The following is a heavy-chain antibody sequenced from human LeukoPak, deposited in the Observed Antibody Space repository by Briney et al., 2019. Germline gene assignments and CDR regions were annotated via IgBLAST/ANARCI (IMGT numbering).Heavy chain of an antibody. Sequence: GGSLRLSCAASGFTFSSYAMHWVRQAPGKGLEYVSAISSNGGSTYYANSVKGRFTISRDNSKNTLYLQMGSLRAEDMAVYYCARGSYYGSGSYKGGLDYWGQGTLVTVSS. J-gene: IGHJ4*02. CDR1: GFTFSSYA. D-gene: IGHD3-10*01. CDR2: ISSNGGST. CDR3: ARGSYYGSGSYKGGLDY. V-gene: IGHV3-64*01.